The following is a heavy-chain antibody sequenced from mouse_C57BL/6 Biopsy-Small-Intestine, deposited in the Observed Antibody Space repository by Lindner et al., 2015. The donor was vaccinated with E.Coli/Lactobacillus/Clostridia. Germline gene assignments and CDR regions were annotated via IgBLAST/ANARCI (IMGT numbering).Heavy chain of an antibody. CDR3: ARDYYGSRCYFDY. V-gene: IGHV5-4*01. Sequence: VQLQESGGGLVKPGGSLKLSCAASGFTFSSYAMSWVRQTPEKRLEWVATISDGGSYTYYPDNVKGRFTISRDNAKNNLYLQMSHLKSEDTAMYYCARDYYGSRCYFDYWGQGTTLTVSS. CDR2: ISDGGSYT. CDR1: GFTFSSYA. D-gene: IGHD1-1*01. J-gene: IGHJ2*01.